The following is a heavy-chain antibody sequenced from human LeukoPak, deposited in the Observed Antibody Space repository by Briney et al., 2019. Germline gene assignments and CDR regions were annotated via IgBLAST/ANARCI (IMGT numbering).Heavy chain of an antibody. D-gene: IGHD3-9*01. CDR3: ARDYDILTGYLNNWFDP. CDR2: ISAYNGNT. CDR1: GYTFTSYD. Sequence: GASVTVSCKASGYTFTSYDINWVRQATGQGLEWMGWISAYNGNTNYAQKLQGRVTMTTDTSTSTAYMELRSLRSDDTAVYYCARDYDILTGYLNNWFDPWGQGTLVTVSS. V-gene: IGHV1-18*01. J-gene: IGHJ5*02.